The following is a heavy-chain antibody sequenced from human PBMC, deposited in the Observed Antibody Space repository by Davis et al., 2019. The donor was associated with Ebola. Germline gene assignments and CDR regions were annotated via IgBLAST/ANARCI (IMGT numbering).Heavy chain of an antibody. CDR1: GFTVSSNY. J-gene: IGHJ6*02. V-gene: IGHV3-53*01. CDR2: IYSGGST. Sequence: GGSLRLSCAASGFTVSSNYMSWVRQAPGKGLEWVSVIYSGGSTYYADSVKGRFTISRDNSKNTLYLQMNSLRAEDTAVYYCASSSWFIYYYYYGMDVWGQGTTVTVSS. D-gene: IGHD6-13*01. CDR3: ASSSWFIYYYYYGMDV.